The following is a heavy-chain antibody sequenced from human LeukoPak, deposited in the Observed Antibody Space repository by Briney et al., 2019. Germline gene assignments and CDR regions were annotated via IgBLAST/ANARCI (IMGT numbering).Heavy chain of an antibody. CDR2: IYYSGST. J-gene: IGHJ3*02. Sequence: SQTLSLTCTVSGGSISSSSYYWGWIRQPPGKGLEWIGSIYYSGSTYYNPSLKSRVTISVDTSKNQFSLKLSSVTAADTAVYYCARFRVGDYVWGSYRYEVGAFDIWGQGTMVTVSS. V-gene: IGHV4-39*01. D-gene: IGHD3-16*02. CDR3: ARFRVGDYVWGSYRYEVGAFDI. CDR1: GGSISSSSYY.